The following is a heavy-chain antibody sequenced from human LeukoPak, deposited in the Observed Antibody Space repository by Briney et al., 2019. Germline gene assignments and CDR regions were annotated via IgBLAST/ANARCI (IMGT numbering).Heavy chain of an antibody. CDR1: GFTFSSYS. D-gene: IGHD2-15*01. Sequence: PGGSLRLSCAASGFTFSSYSMNWVRQAPGKGLEWVSSISSSSSYIYYADSVKGRLTISRDNAKNSLYLQMNSLRAEDTAVYYCARDYCSGGSCYAGFDPWGQGTLVTVSS. J-gene: IGHJ5*02. CDR2: ISSSSSYI. CDR3: ARDYCSGGSCYAGFDP. V-gene: IGHV3-21*01.